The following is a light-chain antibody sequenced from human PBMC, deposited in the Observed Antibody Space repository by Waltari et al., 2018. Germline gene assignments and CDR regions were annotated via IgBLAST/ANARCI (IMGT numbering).Light chain of an antibody. CDR2: DND. Sequence: PGQKVTISCAGSSSNIGNKYVSWYQQFPGTAPKLLIYDNDKRPSGIPDRFSASKSGTSATLGITGLQTGDEANYYCGTWDTSLSAWVFGGGTKLTVL. V-gene: IGLV1-51*01. J-gene: IGLJ3*02. CDR3: GTWDTSLSAWV. CDR1: SSNIGNKY.